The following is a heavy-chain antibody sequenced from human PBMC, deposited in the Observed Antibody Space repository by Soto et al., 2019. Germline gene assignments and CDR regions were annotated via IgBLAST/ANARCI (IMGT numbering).Heavy chain of an antibody. CDR2: INAGSGST. CDR1: GYTFTSYA. CDR3: ARLYSSLEIVWFDP. D-gene: IGHD6-6*01. Sequence: ASVKVSCKASGYTFTSYAMHWVRQAPGQRFEWMGWINAGSGSTKYSQKFQGRVTITRDTSASTAYMELSSLRSEDTAVYYCARLYSSLEIVWFDPWGQGTLVTVSS. V-gene: IGHV1-3*01. J-gene: IGHJ5*02.